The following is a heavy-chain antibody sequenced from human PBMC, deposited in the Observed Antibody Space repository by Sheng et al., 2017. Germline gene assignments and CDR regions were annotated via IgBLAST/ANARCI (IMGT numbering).Heavy chain of an antibody. J-gene: IGHJ6*02. V-gene: IGHV3-30*18. CDR1: GFTFSNYG. CDR2: TSYDGSNK. D-gene: IGHD2-2*01. Sequence: QVQLVESGGGLVKPGESLRLSCAASGFTFSNYGMLWVRQAPGKGLEWVAVTSYDGSNKYYADSVKGRFTISRDNSKNTLYLQMNSLRADDTAIYYCAKVGRGTTWGGMDVWGQGTTVTVSS. CDR3: AKVGRGTTWGGMDV.